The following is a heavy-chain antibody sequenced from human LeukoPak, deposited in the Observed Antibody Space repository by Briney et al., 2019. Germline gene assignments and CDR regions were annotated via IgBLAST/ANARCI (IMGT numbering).Heavy chain of an antibody. J-gene: IGHJ4*02. Sequence: PGGSLRLSCAASGFTFSAFWMHWVRQAPGKGLVWVSRISSDGSSTTYADSVKGRFTVSRDNAKNTLYLQMDSLRAEDSAVYYCARGLVHDTSGYYSDYWGQGILVTVSS. CDR2: ISSDGSST. CDR3: ARGLVHDTSGYYSDY. CDR1: GFTFSAFW. V-gene: IGHV3-74*01. D-gene: IGHD3-22*01.